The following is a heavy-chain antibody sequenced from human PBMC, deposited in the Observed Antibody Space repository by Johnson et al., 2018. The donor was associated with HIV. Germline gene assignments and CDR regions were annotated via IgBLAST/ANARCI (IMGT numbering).Heavy chain of an antibody. CDR1: GFTFSSYP. CDR3: ARDGGSTRGDAFDI. J-gene: IGHJ3*02. Sequence: QVQLVESGGGVVQPGRSLRLSCAVSGFTFSSYPMHWVRQAPGKGLEWVAVISYDGSNKYYADSVKGRFTISRDNSKNTLYLQMNSLRAEDTAVYYCARDGGSTRGDAFDIWGQGTMVTVSS. CDR2: ISYDGSNK. V-gene: IGHV3-30*04. D-gene: IGHD1-26*01.